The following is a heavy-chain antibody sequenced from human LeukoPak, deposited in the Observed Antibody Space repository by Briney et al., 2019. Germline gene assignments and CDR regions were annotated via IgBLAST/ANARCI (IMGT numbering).Heavy chain of an antibody. CDR1: GYTFTSYG. V-gene: IGHV1-18*01. D-gene: IGHD4-23*01. Sequence: GASVKVSCKASGYTFTSYGISWVRQAPGQGLEWMGWISAYNGNTNYAQKLQGRVTMTTDTSTSTAYMELRSLRSDDTAVYYCARGRTATVVTDAFDIWGQGTMVTVSS. J-gene: IGHJ3*02. CDR2: ISAYNGNT. CDR3: ARGRTATVVTDAFDI.